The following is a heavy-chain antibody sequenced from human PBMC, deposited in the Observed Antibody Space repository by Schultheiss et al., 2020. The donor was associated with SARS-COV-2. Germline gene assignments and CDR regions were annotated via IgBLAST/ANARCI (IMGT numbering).Heavy chain of an antibody. Sequence: GGSLRLSCAACGFTFSSYDMHWVRQATGKGLEWVSAIGTAGDTYYPGSVKGQFTISRENAKNSLYLQMNSLRAGDTAVYYCARTYYDFWSGYSGGGMDVWGQGTTVTVSS. D-gene: IGHD3-3*01. J-gene: IGHJ6*02. CDR3: ARTYYDFWSGYSGGGMDV. CDR2: IGTAGDT. V-gene: IGHV3-13*03. CDR1: GFTFSSYD.